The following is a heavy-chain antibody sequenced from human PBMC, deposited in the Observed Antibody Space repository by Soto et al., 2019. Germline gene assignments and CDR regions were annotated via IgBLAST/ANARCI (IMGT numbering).Heavy chain of an antibody. CDR2: IWYDGSNK. J-gene: IGHJ4*02. CDR3: ARDRYSSGWYDLDY. Sequence: PVGSLRLSCAASGFTFSSYGMHWVRQAPGKGLEWVAVIWYDGSNKYYADSVKGRFTISRDNSKNTLYLQMNSLRAEDTAVYYCARDRYSSGWYDLDYWGQGTLVTVSS. CDR1: GFTFSSYG. V-gene: IGHV3-33*01. D-gene: IGHD6-19*01.